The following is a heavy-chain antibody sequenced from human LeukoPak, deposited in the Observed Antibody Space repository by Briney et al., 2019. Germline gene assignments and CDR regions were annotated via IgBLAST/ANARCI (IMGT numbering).Heavy chain of an antibody. Sequence: SETLSLTCTVSGGSVSSSSYYWGWIRQPPGKGLEWIGSIYYSGSTNYNPSLKRRVTISVDTSKNQFSLKLTSVTAADTAVYYCARGLVVTEYNFDYWGQGTLVTVSS. V-gene: IGHV4-39*07. CDR3: ARGLVVTEYNFDY. CDR1: GGSVSSSSYY. CDR2: IYYSGST. J-gene: IGHJ4*02. D-gene: IGHD2-21*02.